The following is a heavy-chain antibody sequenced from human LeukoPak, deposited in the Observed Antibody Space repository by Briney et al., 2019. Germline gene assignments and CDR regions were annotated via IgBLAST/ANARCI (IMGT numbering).Heavy chain of an antibody. Sequence: PGGSLRLSCAASGFTFSSYWMSWGRRAPGKGVEWVANIKQDGSDKYYVDSVKGPFTISSDNANNSLYLQMNSLRAAATAVYYCARIVRGIVMPQNDFDIWGQGTMVTVSS. V-gene: IGHV3-7*01. CDR3: ARIVRGIVMPQNDFDI. J-gene: IGHJ3*02. CDR1: GFTFSSYW. CDR2: IKQDGSDK. D-gene: IGHD3-22*01.